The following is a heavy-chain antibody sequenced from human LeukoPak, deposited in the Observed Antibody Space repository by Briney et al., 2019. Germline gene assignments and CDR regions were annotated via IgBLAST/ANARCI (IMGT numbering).Heavy chain of an antibody. CDR1: GYRFTNYG. CDR3: ATVQAIIAAGAYYYYMDV. D-gene: IGHD6-13*01. J-gene: IGHJ6*03. Sequence: ASVKVSCKASGYRFTNYGLSWVRQAPGQGLEWMGCINPYNGDTNYVQKFQGRVTMTEDTSTDTAYMELSSLRSEDTAVYYCATVQAIIAAGAYYYYMDVWGKGTTVTVSS. V-gene: IGHV1-18*01. CDR2: INPYNGDT.